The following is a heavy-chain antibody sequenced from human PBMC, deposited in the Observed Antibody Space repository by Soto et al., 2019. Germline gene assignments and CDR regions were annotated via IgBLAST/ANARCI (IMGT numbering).Heavy chain of an antibody. V-gene: IGHV3-23*01. CDR2: ISGSGGST. J-gene: IGHJ6*02. CDR1: GFTLSSYA. D-gene: IGHD3-9*01. Sequence: PGGSLRLSCAASGFTLSSYAMSWVRQAPGKGLEWVSAISGSGGSTYYADSVKGRFTISRDNSKNTLYLQMNSLRAEDTAVYYCAKDPPGGDILTGPPNYYYYGMDVWGQGTTVTVSS. CDR3: AKDPPGGDILTGPPNYYYYGMDV.